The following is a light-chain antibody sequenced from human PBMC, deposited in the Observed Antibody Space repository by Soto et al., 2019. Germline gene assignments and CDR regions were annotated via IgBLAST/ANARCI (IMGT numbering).Light chain of an antibody. V-gene: IGLV2-14*03. CDR3: KSYTNSDTYV. Sequence: QSALTQPASVSGSPGQSITISCTGTSGDIGSYNFVSWYQQHPGKAPKLIISDVTNRPSGVSSRFSGSKSDNTASLTISGLQSEDEPDYYCKSYTNSDTYVFGTGTKLTVL. CDR2: DVT. CDR1: SGDIGSYNF. J-gene: IGLJ1*01.